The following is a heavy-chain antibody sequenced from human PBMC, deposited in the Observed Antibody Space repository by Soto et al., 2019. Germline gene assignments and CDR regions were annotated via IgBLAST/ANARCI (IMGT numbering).Heavy chain of an antibody. J-gene: IGHJ4*02. CDR3: ARASMVRGVAVDY. V-gene: IGHV4-59*01. CDR2: IYYSGST. Sequence: PPGKGLEWIGYIYYSGSTNYNPSLKSRVTISVDTSKNQFSLKLSSVTAADTAAYYCARASMVRGVAVDYWGQGTLVTVSS. D-gene: IGHD3-10*01.